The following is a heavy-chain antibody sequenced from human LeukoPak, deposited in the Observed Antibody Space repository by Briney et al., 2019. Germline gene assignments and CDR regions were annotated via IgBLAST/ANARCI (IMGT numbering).Heavy chain of an antibody. Sequence: PSETLSLTCSVSGGSISSYYWSWIRQPPGKGLEWIGEINHSGSTNYNPSLKSRVTISVDTSKNQFSLKLSSVTAADTAVYYCASRIAAYYWGQGTLVTVSS. CDR3: ASRIAAYY. V-gene: IGHV4-34*01. D-gene: IGHD6-13*01. CDR1: GGSISSYY. J-gene: IGHJ4*02. CDR2: INHSGST.